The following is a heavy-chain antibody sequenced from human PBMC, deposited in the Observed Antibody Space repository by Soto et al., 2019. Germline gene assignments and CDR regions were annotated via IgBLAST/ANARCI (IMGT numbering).Heavy chain of an antibody. CDR2: IDQNGFT. CDR3: ARVRDWFDS. Sequence: SETLSLTCAVYNGSLSGYFWNWIRQSPDKGLEWIGEIDQNGFTRYNPSLRSRVTTSVDTSKNQFSLRLTSVTAADTAVYYCARVRDWFDSWGPGTLVTVSS. J-gene: IGHJ5*01. V-gene: IGHV4-34*01. CDR1: NGSLSGYF.